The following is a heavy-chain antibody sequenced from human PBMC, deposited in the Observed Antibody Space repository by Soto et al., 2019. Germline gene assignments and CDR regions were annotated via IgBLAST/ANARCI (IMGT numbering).Heavy chain of an antibody. CDR1: GDTFKNCV. J-gene: IGHJ6*02. CDR3: AAELGFRKLSVV. D-gene: IGHD7-27*01. CDR2: IIPLFGTT. V-gene: IGHV1-69*01. Sequence: QVQVVQSGVEVRRPGSSVKVSCKASGDTFKNCVISWVRQAPGQGLEWMGGIIPLFGTTDFAQRFQGRLTITTDESTTSAYVELSRLRSQVTATYYCAAELGFRKLSVVWGQGTTVIVSS.